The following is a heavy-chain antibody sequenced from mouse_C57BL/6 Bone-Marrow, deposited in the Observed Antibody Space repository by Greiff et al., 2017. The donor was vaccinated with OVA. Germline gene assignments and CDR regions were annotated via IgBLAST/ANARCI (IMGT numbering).Heavy chain of an antibody. Sequence: DVMLVESGGGLVQPGGSLKLSCAASGFTFSDYYMYWVRQTPEKRLEWVAYISNGGGSTYYPDTVKGRFTISRDNAKNTLYLQMSRLKSEDTAMYYCARRITTVKGYYFDYWGQGTTLTVSS. CDR3: ARRITTVKGYYFDY. V-gene: IGHV5-12*01. D-gene: IGHD1-1*01. J-gene: IGHJ2*01. CDR2: ISNGGGST. CDR1: GFTFSDYY.